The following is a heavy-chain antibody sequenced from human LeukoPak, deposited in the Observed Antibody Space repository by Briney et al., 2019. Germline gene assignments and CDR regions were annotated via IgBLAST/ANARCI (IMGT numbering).Heavy chain of an antibody. CDR1: GGSISSYY. D-gene: IGHD3-22*01. CDR2: IYYSGRT. Sequence: KPSETLSLTCTVSGGSISSYYWSWIRQPPGKGLEWIGYIYYSGRTKYNPSLKSRVTISVDTSKNQFSLKLSSVTAADTAVYYCARGPDYYDSSGYSDDAFDIWGQGTMVTVSS. J-gene: IGHJ3*02. CDR3: ARGPDYYDSSGYSDDAFDI. V-gene: IGHV4-59*12.